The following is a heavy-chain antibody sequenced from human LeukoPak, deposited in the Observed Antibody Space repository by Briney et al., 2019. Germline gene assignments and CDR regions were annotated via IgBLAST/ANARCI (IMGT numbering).Heavy chain of an antibody. CDR1: GFTFSSYW. CDR3: AREPTSGEMATISDAFDI. CDR2: IKQDGSEK. D-gene: IGHD5-24*01. J-gene: IGHJ3*02. Sequence: GGSLRLSCAASGFTFSSYWMSWVRQAPGKGLEWVANIKQDGSEKYYVDSVKGRFTISRDNAKNSLYLQMNSLRAEDTAVYYCAREPTSGEMATISDAFDIWGQGTMVTASS. V-gene: IGHV3-7*01.